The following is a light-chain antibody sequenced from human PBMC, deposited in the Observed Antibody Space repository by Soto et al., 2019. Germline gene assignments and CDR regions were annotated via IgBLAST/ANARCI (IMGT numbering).Light chain of an antibody. CDR3: QQYGSSPRT. Sequence: EIVLTQSPAPLSLSPGERATLSCGSSQSVSSSYLAWYQQKPGLAPRLIIYDASSRATGIPDRFSGSGSGTDFTLTISRLEPEDVAVYYCQQYGSSPRTFSQGTKVDIK. CDR2: DAS. V-gene: IGKV3D-20*01. J-gene: IGKJ1*01. CDR1: QSVSSSY.